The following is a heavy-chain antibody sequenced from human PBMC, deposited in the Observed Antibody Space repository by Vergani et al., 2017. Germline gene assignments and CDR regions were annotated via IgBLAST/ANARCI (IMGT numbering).Heavy chain of an antibody. CDR1: GGSVSSGSYY. Sequence: QAQLQESGPGLVKPSETLSLTCTVSGGSVSSGSYYWSWIRQPAGKGLEWIGYIYYSGSTNYNPSLKSRVTISVDTSKNQFSLKLSSVTAAETAVYYCATIPAAGTRGYFDYWGQGTLVTVSS. J-gene: IGHJ4*02. D-gene: IGHD6-13*01. V-gene: IGHV4-61*10. CDR3: ATIPAAGTRGYFDY. CDR2: IYYSGST.